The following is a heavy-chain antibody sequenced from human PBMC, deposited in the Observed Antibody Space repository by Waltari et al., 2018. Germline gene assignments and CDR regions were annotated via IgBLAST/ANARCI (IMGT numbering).Heavy chain of an antibody. CDR1: VVSITSNRHY. CDR3: ATYIGASVGTAAFDV. CDR2: VSYSGTT. V-gene: IGHV4-39*01. D-gene: IGHD5-12*01. Sequence: QLQLQKSGPRLVRPSETLSLICRVSVVSITSNRHYWAWIRQSLGQGRGWIGTVSYSGTTYNSPSLKSRVSVSRATSKNQVSLILGSVTAADMAVYYCATYIGASVGTAAFDVWGQGTMVTVSS. J-gene: IGHJ3*01.